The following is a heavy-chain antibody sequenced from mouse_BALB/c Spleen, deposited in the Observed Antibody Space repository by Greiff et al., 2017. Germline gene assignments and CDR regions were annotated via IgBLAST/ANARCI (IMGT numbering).Heavy chain of an antibody. CDR3: ARGMITTAWFAY. CDR2: ISYSGST. J-gene: IGHJ3*01. CDR1: GDSITSGY. V-gene: IGHV3-8*02. D-gene: IGHD2-4*01. Sequence: EVQRVESGPSLVKPSQTLSLTCSVTGDSITSGYWNWIRKFPGNKLEYMGYISYSGSTYYNPSLKSRISITRDTSKNQYYLQLNSVTTEDTATYYCARGMITTAWFAYWGQGTLVTVSA.